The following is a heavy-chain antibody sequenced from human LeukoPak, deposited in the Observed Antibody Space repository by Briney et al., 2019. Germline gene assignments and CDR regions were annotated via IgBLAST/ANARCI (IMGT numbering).Heavy chain of an antibody. V-gene: IGHV3-30*18. CDR1: GSTFSSYG. CDR2: ISYDGSNK. D-gene: IGHD1-7*01. CDR3: AKDENFSNWFDP. Sequence: GGSLRLSCAASGSTFSSYGMHWVRQAPGKGLEWVAVISYDGSNKYYADSVKGRFTISRDNSKNTLYLQMNSLRAEDTAVYYCAKDENFSNWFDPWGQGTLVTVSS. J-gene: IGHJ5*02.